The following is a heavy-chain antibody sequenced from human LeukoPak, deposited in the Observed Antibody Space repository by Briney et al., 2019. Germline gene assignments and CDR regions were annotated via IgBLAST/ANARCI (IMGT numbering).Heavy chain of an antibody. CDR3: ARERRLSGSYTRRPFDP. CDR2: IYYSGST. CDR1: GGSISNYY. Sequence: PSETLSLTCTVSGGSISNYYWSWIRQPPGKGLEWIGYIYYSGSTNCNPSLKSRVTISVDTSKNQFSLKLSSVTAADTAVYYCARERRLSGSYTRRPFDPWGQGTLVTVSS. V-gene: IGHV4-59*12. D-gene: IGHD1-26*01. J-gene: IGHJ5*02.